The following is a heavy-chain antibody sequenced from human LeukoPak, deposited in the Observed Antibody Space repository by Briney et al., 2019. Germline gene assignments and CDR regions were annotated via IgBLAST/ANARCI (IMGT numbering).Heavy chain of an antibody. Sequence: GGSLRLSCTTSGFTFGDHAMGWVRQAPGKGLEWVSYISSSGSTIYYADSVKGRFTISRDNAKNSLYLQMNSLRAEDTAVYYCARGGLLHYGMDVWGKGTTVTVSS. CDR2: ISSSGSTI. D-gene: IGHD2-15*01. V-gene: IGHV3-48*03. J-gene: IGHJ6*04. CDR3: ARGGLLHYGMDV. CDR1: GFTFGDHA.